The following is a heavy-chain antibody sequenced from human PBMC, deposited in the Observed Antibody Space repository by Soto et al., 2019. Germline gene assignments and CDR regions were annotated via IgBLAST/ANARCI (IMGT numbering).Heavy chain of an antibody. CDR1: GYTFTSYG. D-gene: IGHD3-3*01. J-gene: IGHJ6*03. CDR3: ARNGDFWSGYPNYYYYYYMDV. Sequence: GASVKVSCKASGYTFTSYGISWVRQAPGQGLEWMGWMSAYNGNTSYAQKFQGRVTMTRNTSTSTAYMELSSLRSEDTAVYYCARNGDFWSGYPNYYYYYYMDVWGKGTTVTVSS. CDR2: MSAYNGNT. V-gene: IGHV1-18*01.